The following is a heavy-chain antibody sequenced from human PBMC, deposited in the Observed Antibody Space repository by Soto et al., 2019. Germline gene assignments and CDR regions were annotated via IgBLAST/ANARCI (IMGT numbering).Heavy chain of an antibody. CDR3: ARDVDTHGMDV. V-gene: IGHV4-59*01. D-gene: IGHD5-18*01. CDR2: IYYSGST. J-gene: IGHJ6*02. Sequence: SETLSLTCTVSGGSISSYYWSWIRQPPGKGLEWIGYIYYSGSTNYNPSLKSRVTISVDTSKNQFSLKLSPVTAADTAVYYCARDVDTHGMDVWGQGTTVTVSS. CDR1: GGSISSYY.